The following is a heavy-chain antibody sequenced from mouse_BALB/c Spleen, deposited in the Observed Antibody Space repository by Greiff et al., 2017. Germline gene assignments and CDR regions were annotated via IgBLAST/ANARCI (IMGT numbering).Heavy chain of an antibody. J-gene: IGHJ3*01. CDR2: ISSGGSYT. Sequence: DVMLVESGGGLVKPGGSLKLSCAASGFTFSSYAMSWVRQSPEKRLEWVAEISSGGSYTYYPDTVTGRFTISRDNAKNTLYLEMSSLRSEDTAMYYCAHLYYGYAWFAYWGQGTLVTVSA. CDR1: GFTFSSYA. D-gene: IGHD2-2*01. CDR3: AHLYYGYAWFAY. V-gene: IGHV5-9-4*01.